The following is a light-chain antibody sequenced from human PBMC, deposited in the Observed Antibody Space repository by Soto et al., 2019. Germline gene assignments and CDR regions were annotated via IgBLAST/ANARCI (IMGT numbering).Light chain of an antibody. CDR3: CSYAGSSTV. V-gene: IGLV2-11*01. CDR1: SSDVGGYNY. CDR2: DVS. J-gene: IGLJ1*01. Sequence: QSALTQPRSVSGSPGQSVTISCTGTSSDVGGYNYVSWYQQHPAKAPKLMIYDVSKRPSGVPDRFSGSTAGNTASLTISGLQAEDEADYYCCSYAGSSTVFGTGTKLTVL.